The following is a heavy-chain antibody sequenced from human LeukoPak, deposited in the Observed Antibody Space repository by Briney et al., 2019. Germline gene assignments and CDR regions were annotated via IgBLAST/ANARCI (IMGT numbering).Heavy chain of an antibody. Sequence: ASVKVSCKASGYTFTSYGISWVRQAPGKGLEWMGWISAYNGNTNYAQKLQGRVTMTADTSTSTAYMELRSLRSDDTAVYYCARAEDIVVVPAAADYWGQGTLVTVSS. CDR2: ISAYNGNT. J-gene: IGHJ4*02. V-gene: IGHV1-18*01. D-gene: IGHD2-2*01. CDR3: ARAEDIVVVPAAADY. CDR1: GYTFTSYG.